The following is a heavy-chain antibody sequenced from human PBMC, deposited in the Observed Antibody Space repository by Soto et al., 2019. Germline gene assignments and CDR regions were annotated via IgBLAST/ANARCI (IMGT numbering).Heavy chain of an antibody. CDR3: ARSPRRVEGKWYLDY. CDR2: ILHTGHT. V-gene: IGHV4-4*02. Sequence: QVQLQESGPGLVKPSGTLSLTCGVSGDSFSSSNWWTWVRQPPGKGLEWIGDILHTGHTDYSPSLGNRVTISIDTSKKEFSLNLTSVTATDTAVYYCARSPRRVEGKWYLDYWGPGALVTVSS. CDR1: GDSFSSSNW. D-gene: IGHD2-15*01. J-gene: IGHJ4*02.